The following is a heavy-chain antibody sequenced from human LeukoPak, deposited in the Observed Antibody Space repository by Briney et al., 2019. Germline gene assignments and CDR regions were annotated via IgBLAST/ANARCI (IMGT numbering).Heavy chain of an antibody. D-gene: IGHD2-8*01. J-gene: IGHJ4*02. Sequence: GGSLRLSCATSGFPFSDFSMTWVRQAPGKGLDWISTTNSGGTSTYYAESVKGRFTISRDNSKNALYLQMSSLRVEDTAIYYCAKQSYARSLGEGGPGTLVTVSS. CDR2: TNSGGTST. V-gene: IGHV3-23*01. CDR1: GFPFSDFS. CDR3: AKQSYARSLGE.